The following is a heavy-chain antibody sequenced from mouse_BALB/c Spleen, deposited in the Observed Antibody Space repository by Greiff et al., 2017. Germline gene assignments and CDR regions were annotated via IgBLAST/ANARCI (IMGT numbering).Heavy chain of an antibody. CDR3: TRLGGNHWYFDV. CDR2: IYPGSGST. Sequence: LQQPGSELVRPGASVKLSCKASGYTFTSYWMHWVKQRHGQGLEWIGNIYPGSGSTNYDEKFKSKGTLTVDTSSSTAYMHLSSLTSEDSAVYYCTRLGGNHWYFDVWGAGTTVTVSS. CDR1: GYTFTSYW. J-gene: IGHJ1*01. V-gene: IGHV1S22*01.